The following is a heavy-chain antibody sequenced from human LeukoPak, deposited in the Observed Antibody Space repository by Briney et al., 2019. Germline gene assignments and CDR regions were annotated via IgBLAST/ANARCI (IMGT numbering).Heavy chain of an antibody. D-gene: IGHD3-22*01. CDR1: GFTFSSYA. V-gene: IGHV3-23*01. CDR2: ISGSGGST. J-gene: IGHJ4*02. CDR3: ATSLPLKYYYDSSGKDAPY. Sequence: PGGSLRLSCAASGFTFSSYAMSWVRQAPGKGLEWVSAISGSGGSTYYADSVKGRFTISRDNSKNTLYLQMNSLRAEDTAVYYCATSLPLKYYYDSSGKDAPYWGQGTLVTVSS.